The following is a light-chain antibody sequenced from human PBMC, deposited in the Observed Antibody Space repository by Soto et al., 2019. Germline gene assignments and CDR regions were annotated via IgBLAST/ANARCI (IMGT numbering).Light chain of an antibody. CDR1: SSDVGSYNL. CDR2: EVS. V-gene: IGLV2-23*02. CDR3: GSYAGSRGF. J-gene: IGLJ1*01. Sequence: QSVLTQPASVSGAPGQSITISCTGTSSDVGSYNLVSWYHQHPGKAPKLMIYEVSKRPSGVSNRFSGSKSGNTASLTISPLQAEDEADYYCGSYAGSRGFFGTGTKVTDL.